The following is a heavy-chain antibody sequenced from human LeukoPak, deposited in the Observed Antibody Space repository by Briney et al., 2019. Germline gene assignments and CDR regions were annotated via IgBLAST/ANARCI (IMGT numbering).Heavy chain of an antibody. CDR2: ISGSGGST. D-gene: IGHD1-1*01. CDR3: AKVRGTGYNWNDFFDY. V-gene: IGHV3-23*01. Sequence: PGGSLRLSCAASGFTFSSYAMSWVRQAPGKGLEWVTAISGSGGSTYYADSVKGRFTISRDNSKKTLYLQMNSLRAEDTAVYYCAKVRGTGYNWNDFFDYWGQGTLVTVSS. CDR1: GFTFSSYA. J-gene: IGHJ4*02.